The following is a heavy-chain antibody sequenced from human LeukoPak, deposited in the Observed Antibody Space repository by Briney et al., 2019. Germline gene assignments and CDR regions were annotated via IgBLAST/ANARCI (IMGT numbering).Heavy chain of an antibody. J-gene: IGHJ4*02. Sequence: GASVKVSCKASGGTFSSYAISWVRQAPGQGLEWMGGIIPIFGTANYAQKFQGRVTITADEYKSTAYMEVSSMRSEDTGVYYCARTRRYSSSWYEQYYFDYWGQGTLVTVSS. CDR3: ARTRRYSSSWYEQYYFDY. CDR1: GGTFSSYA. V-gene: IGHV1-69*13. D-gene: IGHD6-13*01. CDR2: IIPIFGTA.